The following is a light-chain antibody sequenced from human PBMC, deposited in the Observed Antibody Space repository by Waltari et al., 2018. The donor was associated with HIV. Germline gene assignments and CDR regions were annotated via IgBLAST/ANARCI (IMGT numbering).Light chain of an antibody. J-gene: IGKJ1*01. Sequence: DIHMTQSPSSLSASIGDTITNSCRAGQGISNYLAWFQMKPGKAPKSLIYGASRLHNGVPSRFSGSGSGTDFTLTINSLQPEDFATYYCQQYKTYPRTFGHGTKVE. V-gene: IGKV1-16*01. CDR2: GAS. CDR3: QQYKTYPRT. CDR1: QGISNY.